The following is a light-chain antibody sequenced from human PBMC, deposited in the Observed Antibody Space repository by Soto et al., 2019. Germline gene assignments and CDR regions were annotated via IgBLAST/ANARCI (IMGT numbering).Light chain of an antibody. CDR1: SSDVGGYNY. V-gene: IGLV2-14*01. Sequence: QSALTQPASVSGSPGQSITISCTGTSSDVGGYNYVSWYQQHPGKAPKLIIYEVNDRPSGVSNRFSGSKSGNTASLTISGLQAEDEADYYCSSYTSASTRVFGRGTKLTVL. CDR2: EVN. CDR3: SSYTSASTRV. J-gene: IGLJ2*01.